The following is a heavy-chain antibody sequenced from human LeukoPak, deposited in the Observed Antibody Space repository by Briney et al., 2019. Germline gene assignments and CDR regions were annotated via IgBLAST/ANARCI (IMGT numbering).Heavy chain of an antibody. CDR3: AKRALDISCYSTIFDY. J-gene: IGHJ4*02. Sequence: GGSLRLSCAASGFSFSSYGMSWVRQAPGKGLEWVSTIGSIPGNTYYEDSVKGRFTISRDNSKNTLYLQMSSLRAEDTGVYYCAKRALDISCYSTIFDYWGQGTLVTVSS. V-gene: IGHV3-23*01. D-gene: IGHD3-22*01. CDR1: GFSFSSYG. CDR2: IGSIPGNT.